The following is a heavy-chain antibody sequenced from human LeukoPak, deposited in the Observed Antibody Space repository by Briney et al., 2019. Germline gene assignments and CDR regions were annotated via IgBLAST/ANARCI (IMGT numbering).Heavy chain of an antibody. CDR3: ARDLLGYNPFDY. CDR1: GFTVSSNY. CDR2: IYSGGST. D-gene: IGHD1-14*01. V-gene: IGHV3-66*01. Sequence: GGSLRLSCAASGFTVSSNYMSWVRQAPGKGLEWVSVIYSGGSTYYADSVKGRFTISRDNSKNTLYLQMNSLRAEDTAVYYCARDLLGYNPFDYWGQGTLVTVSS. J-gene: IGHJ4*02.